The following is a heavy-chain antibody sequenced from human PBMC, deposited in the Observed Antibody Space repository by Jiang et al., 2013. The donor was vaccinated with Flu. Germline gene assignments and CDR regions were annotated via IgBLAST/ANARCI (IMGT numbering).Heavy chain of an antibody. V-gene: IGHV4-39*01. J-gene: IGHJ4*02. D-gene: IGHD2-2*01. CDR3: ARTRVTHSTSCYSFDY. Sequence: KSRVTISVDTSKNQFSLKLSSVTAADTAVYYCARTRVTHSTSCYSFDYWGQGTLVTVSS.